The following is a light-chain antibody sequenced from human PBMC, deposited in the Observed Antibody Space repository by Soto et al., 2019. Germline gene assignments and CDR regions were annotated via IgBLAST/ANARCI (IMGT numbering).Light chain of an antibody. J-gene: IGKJ1*01. Sequence: DIQMTQSPSSLSASVGDIVTITFRASQSIVTYLNWYLQKPGKAPKLLIYAASNLQSGVPSRFSGSGSGTDFTLTISSLQPEDFATYYCLLDYAYFWAFGQGTKVDIK. V-gene: IGKV1-39*01. CDR1: QSIVTY. CDR2: AAS. CDR3: LLDYAYFWA.